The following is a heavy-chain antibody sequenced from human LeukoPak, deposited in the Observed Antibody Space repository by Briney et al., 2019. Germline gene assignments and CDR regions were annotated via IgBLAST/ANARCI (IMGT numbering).Heavy chain of an antibody. CDR1: GYTLTELS. J-gene: IGHJ3*02. CDR3: ATAFWSGYSHDAFDI. CDR2: FDPEDGET. V-gene: IGHV1-24*01. Sequence: ASVKVSCKVSGYTLTELSMHWVRQAPGKGLEWMGGFDPEDGETIYAQKFQGRVTMTEDTSTDTAYMELSSLRSEDTAVYYCATAFWSGYSHDAFDIWGQGTMVTVS. D-gene: IGHD3-3*01.